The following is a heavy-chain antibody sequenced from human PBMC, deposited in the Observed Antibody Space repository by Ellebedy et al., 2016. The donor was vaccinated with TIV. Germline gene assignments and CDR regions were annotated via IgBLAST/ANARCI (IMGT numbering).Heavy chain of an antibody. D-gene: IGHD5-24*01. J-gene: IGHJ4*02. CDR2: VTFDGSNK. CDR1: GFSFNSYA. CDR3: AKDAKEKARVSWEYDY. Sequence: PGGSLRLSCAASGFSFNSYAMSWVRQTPGKGLEWVALVTFDGSNKYYADSVKGRFTVSRDSSKNTLYLEMNSLRGEDTAVYYCAKDAKEKARVSWEYDYWGQGILVTVSS. V-gene: IGHV3-30*04.